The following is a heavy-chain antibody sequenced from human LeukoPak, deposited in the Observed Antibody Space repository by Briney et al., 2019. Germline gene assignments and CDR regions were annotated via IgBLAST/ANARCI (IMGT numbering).Heavy chain of an antibody. CDR1: GYTLTELS. Sequence: ASVKVSCKVSGYTLTELSMHWVRRAPGKGLEWMGGFDPEDGETIYAQKFQGRVTMTEDTSTDTAYMELSSLRSEDTAVYYCATAYQLRWQNAFDIWGQGTMVTVSS. J-gene: IGHJ3*02. V-gene: IGHV1-24*01. CDR2: FDPEDGET. CDR3: ATAYQLRWQNAFDI. D-gene: IGHD4-17*01.